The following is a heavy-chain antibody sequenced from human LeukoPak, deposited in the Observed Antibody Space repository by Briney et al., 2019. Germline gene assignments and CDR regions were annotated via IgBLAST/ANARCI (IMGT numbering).Heavy chain of an antibody. D-gene: IGHD2-2*01. CDR1: GYSISSGYY. J-gene: IGHJ4*02. CDR2: FFLKGST. Sequence: SETLSLTRTVSGYSISSGYYWGWIRQPPGKGLEWIGSFFLKGSTYYNPSLKSRVTISVDTSKNQFSLTLSSVTAADTAVYYCARVARCTSCFDVDYWGQGTLVTVSS. CDR3: ARVARCTSCFDVDY. V-gene: IGHV4-38-2*02.